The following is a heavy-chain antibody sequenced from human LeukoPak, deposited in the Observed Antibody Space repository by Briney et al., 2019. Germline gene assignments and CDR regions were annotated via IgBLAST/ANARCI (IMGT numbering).Heavy chain of an antibody. Sequence: SETLSLTCAVYGGSFSGYYWSWIRQPPGKGLEWIGEINHSGSTNYNPSHKSRVTISVDTSKNQFSLKLSSVTAADTAVYYCARGDFWSGGPEKMDVWGQGTTVTVSS. D-gene: IGHD3-3*01. V-gene: IGHV4-34*01. CDR1: GGSFSGYY. CDR2: INHSGST. CDR3: ARGDFWSGGPEKMDV. J-gene: IGHJ6*02.